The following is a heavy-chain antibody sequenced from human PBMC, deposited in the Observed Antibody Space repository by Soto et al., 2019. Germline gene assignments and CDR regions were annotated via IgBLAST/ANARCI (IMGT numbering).Heavy chain of an antibody. V-gene: IGHV4-30-4*01. D-gene: IGHD4-17*01. CDR1: GASISSGDDY. Sequence: QVQLVESGPGLVKPSQTLSLTCTVSGASISSGDDYWTWIRQPPGKGLEWIGYIDNSGNIYHNPSLNSRLTISLDTSKIQFSLKVSSVTAADTAVYYCVRGNYFGDFFDYWGQGTLVTVSS. CDR3: VRGNYFGDFFDY. CDR2: IDNSGNI. J-gene: IGHJ4*02.